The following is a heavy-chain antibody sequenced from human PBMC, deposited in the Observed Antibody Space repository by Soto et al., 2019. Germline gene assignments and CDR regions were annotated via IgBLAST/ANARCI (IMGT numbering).Heavy chain of an antibody. D-gene: IGHD3-22*01. CDR2: IIPIFGTA. V-gene: IGHV1-69*06. Sequence: SVKGSCKASGCTFSSYASSCVRQAPGQGLEWMGGIIPIFGTANYAQKFQGRVTITADKSTSTAYMELSSPRSEDTAVYYCARDRSSGYFEFDYWGQGTLVTVSS. CDR3: ARDRSSGYFEFDY. CDR1: GCTFSSYA. J-gene: IGHJ4*02.